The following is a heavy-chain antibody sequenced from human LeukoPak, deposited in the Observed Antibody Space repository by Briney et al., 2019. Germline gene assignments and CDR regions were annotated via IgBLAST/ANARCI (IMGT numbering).Heavy chain of an antibody. V-gene: IGHV3-23*01. CDR3: AKGLAPQIHYGMDV. J-gene: IGHJ6*02. Sequence: GGSLRLSCAASGFTFSSYAMSWVRQAPGRGREWVSAISGSGGSTYYADSVKGRFTISRDNSKNTLYLQMNSLRAEDTAVYYCAKGLAPQIHYGMDVWGQGTTVTVSS. CDR2: ISGSGGST. CDR1: GFTFSSYA.